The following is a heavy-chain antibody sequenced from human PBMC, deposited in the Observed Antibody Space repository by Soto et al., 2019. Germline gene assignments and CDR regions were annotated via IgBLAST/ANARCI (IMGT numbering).Heavy chain of an antibody. D-gene: IGHD2-15*01. CDR2: ISSSSTYR. Sequence: EVQLVESGGGLVKPGGSLRLSCAASGFTFSSYSMNWVRQAPVKGLEWVSSISSSSTYRYYADSVKGRFTLPRDNAKNSLYRQMNRLRSDDTAVYYCAVIGVVTDTPWFDPWGKGPLVTVSS. CDR1: GFTFSSYS. J-gene: IGHJ5*02. V-gene: IGHV3-21*01. CDR3: AVIGVVTDTPWFDP.